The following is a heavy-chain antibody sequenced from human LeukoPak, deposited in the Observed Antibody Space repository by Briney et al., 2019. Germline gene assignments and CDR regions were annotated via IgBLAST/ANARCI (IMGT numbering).Heavy chain of an antibody. CDR1: GGSFSGYY. CDR2: INHSGST. D-gene: IGHD4-17*01. J-gene: IGHJ6*03. CDR3: ARGPDSPYGDDYYYYYMDV. Sequence: SETLSLTCAVYGGSFSGYYWSWIRQPPGKGLEWIGEINHSGSTNYNPSLKSRVTISVDTSKNQFSLKLSSVTAADTAVYYCARGPDSPYGDDYYYYYMDVWGKGTTVTVSS. V-gene: IGHV4-34*01.